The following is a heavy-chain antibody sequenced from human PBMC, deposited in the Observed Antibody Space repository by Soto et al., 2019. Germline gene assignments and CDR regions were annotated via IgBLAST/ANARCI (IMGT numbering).Heavy chain of an antibody. D-gene: IGHD2-15*01. CDR2: ISYDGSDK. Sequence: QVQLVESGGGVVQPGRSLRLSCAASGFTFSSYGMHWVRQAPGKGLERVAVISYDGSDKYYADSVKGRFTISRDNSNNTLYLQMDSLRAEDTAVYYCAKGVVVATNYFQHWGQGTLVTVSS. V-gene: IGHV3-30*18. CDR3: AKGVVVATNYFQH. CDR1: GFTFSSYG. J-gene: IGHJ1*01.